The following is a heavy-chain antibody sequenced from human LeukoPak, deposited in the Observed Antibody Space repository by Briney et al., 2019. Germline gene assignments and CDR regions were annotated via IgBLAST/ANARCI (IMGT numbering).Heavy chain of an antibody. CDR1: GGTFSSHA. D-gene: IGHD2-8*01. Sequence: SVKVSCKASGGTFSSHAISWVRQAPGQGLEWMGGIIPIFGTANYAQKFQGRVTITADESTSTAYMELSSLRSEDTAVYYCARDSLCTNGVCYTEFGYWGQGTLVTVSS. J-gene: IGHJ4*02. V-gene: IGHV1-69*13. CDR3: ARDSLCTNGVCYTEFGY. CDR2: IIPIFGTA.